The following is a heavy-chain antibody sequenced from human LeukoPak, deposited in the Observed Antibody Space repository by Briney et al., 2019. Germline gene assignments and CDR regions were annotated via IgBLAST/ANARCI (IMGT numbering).Heavy chain of an antibody. CDR1: GYTFTSYD. J-gene: IGHJ4*02. CDR2: MNPNSGNT. Sequence: ASAKVSCKASGYTFTSYDINWVRQATGQGLEWMGWMNPNSGNTGYAQKFQGRVTMTRNTSISTAYMELSSLRSEDTAVYYCARGGVLLWFGELIYWGQGTLVTVSS. D-gene: IGHD3-10*01. V-gene: IGHV1-8*01. CDR3: ARGGVLLWFGELIY.